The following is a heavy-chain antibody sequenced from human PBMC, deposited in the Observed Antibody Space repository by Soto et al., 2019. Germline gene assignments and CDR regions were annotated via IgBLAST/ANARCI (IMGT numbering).Heavy chain of an antibody. CDR1: GGTFSSYT. Sequence: QVQLVQSGAEAKKAGSSVKVSCKASGGTFSSYTISWVRQAPGQGLGWMGRIIPILGIANYAQKFQGRVTITADKSTSTAYMELSSLRSEDTAVYYCARGYCSGGSCYPIDPWGQGTLVTVSS. CDR3: ARGYCSGGSCYPIDP. J-gene: IGHJ5*02. CDR2: IIPILGIA. D-gene: IGHD2-15*01. V-gene: IGHV1-69*02.